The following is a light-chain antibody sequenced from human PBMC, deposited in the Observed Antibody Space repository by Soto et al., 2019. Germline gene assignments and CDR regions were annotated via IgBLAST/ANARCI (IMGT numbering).Light chain of an antibody. CDR3: QQYDNWPFT. J-gene: IGKJ3*01. V-gene: IGKV3-15*01. Sequence: EVVLTQSPATLSLSLGEVATLSCRASQSVDRDLAWYRQKPGQPPSLLIHGASTRATGVPARFSGSGSETEFTLTISSLQSEDFAVYYCQQYDNWPFTFGPGTKVDIK. CDR2: GAS. CDR1: QSVDRD.